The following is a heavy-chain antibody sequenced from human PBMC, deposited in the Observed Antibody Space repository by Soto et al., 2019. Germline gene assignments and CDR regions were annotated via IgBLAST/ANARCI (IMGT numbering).Heavy chain of an antibody. J-gene: IGHJ6*02. CDR2: IDPSESYT. D-gene: IGHD2-15*01. CDR1: GYSFTNYW. CDR3: ARPPLPGRYYYCYDMDV. V-gene: IGHV5-10-1*01. Sequence: GESLKISCKGSGYSFTNYWISWVRQMPGKGLEWMGRIDPSESYTNYSPSFQGHVTISADKSISTAYLQWSSLKASDTAMYYCARPPLPGRYYYCYDMDVWGQGTTVTVSS.